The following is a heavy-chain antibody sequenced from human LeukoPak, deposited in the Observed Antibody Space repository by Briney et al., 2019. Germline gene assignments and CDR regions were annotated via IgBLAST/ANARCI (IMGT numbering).Heavy chain of an antibody. CDR1: GYTFTGYY. CDR2: INPNSGGT. CDR3: ARDVVLAAAGTGDY. Sequence: GSVKVSCKASGYTFTGYYMHWVRQAPGQGLEWMGWINPNSGGTNYAQKFQGRVTMTRDTSISTAYMELSRLRSDDTAVYYCARDVVLAAAGTGDYWGQGTLVTVSS. J-gene: IGHJ4*02. V-gene: IGHV1-2*02. D-gene: IGHD6-13*01.